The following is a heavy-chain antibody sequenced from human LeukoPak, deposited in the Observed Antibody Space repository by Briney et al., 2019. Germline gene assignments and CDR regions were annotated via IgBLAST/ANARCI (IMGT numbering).Heavy chain of an antibody. CDR1: GYTFTGYY. V-gene: IGHV1-2*02. J-gene: IGHJ6*03. CDR2: INPNSGGT. CDR3: ARDPDVDTVMVNHYYYYMDV. D-gene: IGHD5-18*01. Sequence: ASVKVSCKASGYTFTGYYMHWVRQAPGQGLEWMGWINPNSGGTNYAQKFQGRVTMTRDTSISTAYMELSRLRSDDTAVYYCARDPDVDTVMVNHYYYYMDVWGKGTTVTVSS.